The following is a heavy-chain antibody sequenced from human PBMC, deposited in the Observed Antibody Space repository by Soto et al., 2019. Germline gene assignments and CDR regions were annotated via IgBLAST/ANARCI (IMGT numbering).Heavy chain of an antibody. CDR3: ARSGYSYGPNPLLY. V-gene: IGHV4-31*03. CDR2: TYYSGST. J-gene: IGHJ4*02. CDR1: GGSISSGGYY. Sequence: QVQLQESGPGLVKPSQTLSLPCTVSGGSISSGGYYWSWIRQHPGKGLEWIGYTYYSGSTYYNPSLKTRVTISVDTSKNQFSLKLSSVTAADTAVYYCARSGYSYGPNPLLYWGQGTLVTVSS. D-gene: IGHD5-18*01.